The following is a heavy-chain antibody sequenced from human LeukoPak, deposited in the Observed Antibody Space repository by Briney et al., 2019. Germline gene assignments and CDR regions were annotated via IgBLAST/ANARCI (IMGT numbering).Heavy chain of an antibody. Sequence: GGSLRLSCAASGFTFSSYSMNWIRQAPGKGLEWVSSISSSSSYIYYADSVKGRFTISKDNAKNSLYLQMNSLRAEDTAVYYCARGRSYYYGSGSYYNHWGQGTLVTVSS. CDR2: ISSSSSYI. D-gene: IGHD3-10*01. V-gene: IGHV3-21*01. CDR3: ARGRSYYYGSGSYYNH. J-gene: IGHJ4*02. CDR1: GFTFSSYS.